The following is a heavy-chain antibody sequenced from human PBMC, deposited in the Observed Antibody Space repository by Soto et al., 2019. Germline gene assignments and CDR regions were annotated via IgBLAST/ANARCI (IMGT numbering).Heavy chain of an antibody. CDR1: GYSFTSYW. D-gene: IGHD3-10*01. J-gene: IGHJ6*02. V-gene: IGHV5-51*01. Sequence: GESLKISCKGSGYSFTSYWIGWVRQMPGKGLEWMGIIYPGDSDTRYSPSFQGQVTISADKSISTAYLQWSSLKASDTAMYYCARYGRLGELLKRPYYYYGMDVWGQGTTVTVSS. CDR2: IYPGDSDT. CDR3: ARYGRLGELLKRPYYYYGMDV.